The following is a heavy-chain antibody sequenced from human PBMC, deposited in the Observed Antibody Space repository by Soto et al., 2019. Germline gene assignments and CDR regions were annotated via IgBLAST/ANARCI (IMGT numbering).Heavy chain of an antibody. CDR1: GGSISSSSYY. CDR2: IYYSGST. CDR3: ATGPYGYSSRWYPL. Sequence: SETLSLTCTVSGGSISSSSYYWGWIRQPPGKGLEWIGSIYYSGSTYYNPSLKSRVTISVDTSKNQFSLKLSSVTAADTAVYYCATGPYGYSSRWYPLWGQGTLVPVSS. D-gene: IGHD6-13*01. J-gene: IGHJ4*02. V-gene: IGHV4-39*01.